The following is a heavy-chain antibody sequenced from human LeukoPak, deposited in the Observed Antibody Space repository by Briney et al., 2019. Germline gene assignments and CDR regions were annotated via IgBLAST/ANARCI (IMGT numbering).Heavy chain of an antibody. CDR3: AKADYDSSGYYGAFDV. CDR2: ISWDGGST. D-gene: IGHD3-22*01. J-gene: IGHJ3*01. CDR1: GFTFDDYA. V-gene: IGHV3-43D*03. Sequence: PGGSLRLSCAASGFTFDDYAMHWVRQDPGKGPERVSLISWDGGSTYYADSVKGRFTISRDNSKNSLYLQMNSLRAEDTALYYCAKADYDSSGYYGAFDVWGQGTMVTVSS.